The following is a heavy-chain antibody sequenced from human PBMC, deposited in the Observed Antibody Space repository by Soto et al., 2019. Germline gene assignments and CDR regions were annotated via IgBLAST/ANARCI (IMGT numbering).Heavy chain of an antibody. Sequence: QVQLQESGPGLVKPSQTLSLTCTVSGGSISSGDYYWSWIRQPPGKGLEWIGYIYYSGSTYYNPSLKSRVTISVATSKNQFSLKLSSVTAADTAVYYCARSSSGYYGLWDYWGQGTLVTVSS. CDR3: ARSSSGYYGLWDY. D-gene: IGHD3-22*01. V-gene: IGHV4-30-4*01. CDR1: GGSISSGDYY. J-gene: IGHJ4*02. CDR2: IYYSGST.